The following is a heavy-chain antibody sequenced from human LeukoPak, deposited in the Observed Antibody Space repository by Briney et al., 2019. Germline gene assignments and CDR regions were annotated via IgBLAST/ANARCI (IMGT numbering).Heavy chain of an antibody. V-gene: IGHV1-18*01. CDR3: ARAEQYQLLLH. CDR1: GYTFTSYG. CDR2: ISAYNGNT. J-gene: IGHJ4*02. D-gene: IGHD2-2*01. Sequence: ASVKVSCKASGYTFTSYGITSVRQAPGQGLEWMGWISAYNGNTNYAQKLQGRVTMTTDTSTSTAYLDLRSLRSDDTAVYYCARAEQYQLLLHWGQGTLVTVSS.